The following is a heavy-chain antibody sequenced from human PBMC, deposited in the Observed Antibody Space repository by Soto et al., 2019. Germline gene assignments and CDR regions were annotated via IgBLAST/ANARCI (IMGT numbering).Heavy chain of an antibody. V-gene: IGHV3-23*01. D-gene: IGHD3-9*01. Sequence: SCVAYGITFTNYWMHWVRYAPGKGLERVSGISGGGGGTHYTDSVKGRFTISRDNSKNTVFLQMNSLRAEDTAVYFCTKGSHYDILTAYHAFDFWGPGTLVTVSS. CDR1: GITFTNYW. CDR2: ISGGGGGT. J-gene: IGHJ4*02. CDR3: TKGSHYDILTAYHAFDF.